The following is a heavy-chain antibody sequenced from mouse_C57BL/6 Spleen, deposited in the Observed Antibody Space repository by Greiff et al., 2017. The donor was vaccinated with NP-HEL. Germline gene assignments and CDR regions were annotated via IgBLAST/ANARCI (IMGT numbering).Heavy chain of an antibody. D-gene: IGHD2-4*01. CDR1: GYTFTSYW. J-gene: IGHJ4*01. Sequence: QVQLKQPGAELVKPGASVKMSCKASGYTFTSYWITWVKQRPGQGLEWIGDIYPGSGSTNYNEKFKSKATLTVDTSSSTAYMQLSSLTSEDSAVYYWAREGDDYQGAMDYWGQGTSVTVSS. CDR2: IYPGSGST. V-gene: IGHV1-55*01. CDR3: AREGDDYQGAMDY.